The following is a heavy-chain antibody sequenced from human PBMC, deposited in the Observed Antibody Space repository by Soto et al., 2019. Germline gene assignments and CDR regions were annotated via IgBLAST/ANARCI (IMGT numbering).Heavy chain of an antibody. CDR3: ARLEYGDRSYFDF. CDR2: IYPGDSDT. J-gene: IGHJ4*02. V-gene: IGHV5-51*01. D-gene: IGHD4-17*01. Sequence: GESLQISYKGSGYSFTNHWIGWVRQMPGKGLEWMGIIYPGDSDTRYSPSFQGQVTISADKSISTAYLRWSSLRASDTAIYYCARLEYGDRSYFDFWGQGALVTVSS. CDR1: GYSFTNHW.